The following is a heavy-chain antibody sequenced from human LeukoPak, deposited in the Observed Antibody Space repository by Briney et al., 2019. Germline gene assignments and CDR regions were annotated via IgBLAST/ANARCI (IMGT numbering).Heavy chain of an antibody. D-gene: IGHD1-7*01. Sequence: ASVKVSCKASGHTFTRYDINWVRQATGQGLEWMGWMNPNSGNTGYAQKFQGRVTITRNTSISTAYMEVSSLRSEDTAVYYCARSENYAVFDIWGQGQWSPSLQ. J-gene: IGHJ3*02. CDR3: ARSENYAVFDI. CDR2: MNPNSGNT. CDR1: GHTFTRYD. V-gene: IGHV1-8*03.